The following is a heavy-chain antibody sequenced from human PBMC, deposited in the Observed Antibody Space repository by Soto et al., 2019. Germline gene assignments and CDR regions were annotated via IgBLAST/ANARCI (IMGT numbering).Heavy chain of an antibody. V-gene: IGHV1-2*04. Sequence: ASVKVSCKASGYTFTGYYMHWVRQAPGQGLEWMGWINPNSGGTNYAQKFQGWVTMTRDTSISTAYMELSRLRSDDTAVYYCARMGIAVAGARPYGVDVWGQGTTVTVSS. CDR3: ARMGIAVAGARPYGVDV. J-gene: IGHJ6*02. CDR2: INPNSGGT. D-gene: IGHD6-19*01. CDR1: GYTFTGYY.